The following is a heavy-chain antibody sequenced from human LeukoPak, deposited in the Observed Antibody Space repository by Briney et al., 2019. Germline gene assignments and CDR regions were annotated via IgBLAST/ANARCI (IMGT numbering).Heavy chain of an antibody. CDR2: IWYDGSNK. CDR3: AKGKDYYYYYYMDV. CDR1: GFTFSSYG. V-gene: IGHV3-33*06. J-gene: IGHJ6*03. Sequence: GRSLRLSCAASGFTFSSYGMHWVRQAPGKGLEWVAVIWYDGSNKYYADSVKGRFTISRDNSKNTLYLQMNSLRAEDTAVYYCAKGKDYYYYYYMDVWGKGTTVTVPS.